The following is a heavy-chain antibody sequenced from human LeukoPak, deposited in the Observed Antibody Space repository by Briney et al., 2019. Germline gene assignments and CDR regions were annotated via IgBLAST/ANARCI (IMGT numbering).Heavy chain of an antibody. Sequence: GASVKVSCKASRYTFTSYDINWVREAAGQGLEWMGWMYPNTGRTGFAQKFQGRLTMTRDTSISTAYMELSSLRSEDTAVYYCARLSQTPDYYSNGGYYYLGYWGQGTPVTVSS. CDR2: MYPNTGRT. J-gene: IGHJ4*02. CDR3: ARLSQTPDYYSNGGYYYLGY. D-gene: IGHD3-22*01. CDR1: RYTFTSYD. V-gene: IGHV1-8*01.